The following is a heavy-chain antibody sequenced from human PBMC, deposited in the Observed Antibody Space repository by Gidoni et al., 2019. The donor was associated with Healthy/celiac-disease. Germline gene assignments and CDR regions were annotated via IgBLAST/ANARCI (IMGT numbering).Heavy chain of an antibody. CDR1: GFTFSSYG. CDR3: AREGKGKLSGCFDY. CDR2: ISYDGSNK. V-gene: IGHV3-30*03. Sequence: QVQLVESGGGVVQPGRSLRLSCAASGFTFSSYGMHWVRQAPGKGLEWVAVISYDGSNKYYADSVKGRFTISRDNSKNTLYLQMNSLRAEDTAVYYCAREGKGKLSGCFDYWGQGTLVTVSS. J-gene: IGHJ4*02. D-gene: IGHD6-25*01.